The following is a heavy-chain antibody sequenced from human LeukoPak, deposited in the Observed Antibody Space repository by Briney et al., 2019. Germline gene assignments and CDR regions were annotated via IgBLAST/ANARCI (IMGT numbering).Heavy chain of an antibody. CDR3: ARGYYGSGSHCCHMDV. J-gene: IGHJ6*03. V-gene: IGHV4-59*11. Sequence: SETLSLTCTVSGASISSHYWSWIRQSPGKGLEGIGYISYSGITNYNPSLKSRVTISVDTSKNQFSLKLSSVTAADTAVYYCARGYYGSGSHCCHMDVWGKGTTITVS. D-gene: IGHD3-10*01. CDR1: GASISSHY. CDR2: ISYSGIT.